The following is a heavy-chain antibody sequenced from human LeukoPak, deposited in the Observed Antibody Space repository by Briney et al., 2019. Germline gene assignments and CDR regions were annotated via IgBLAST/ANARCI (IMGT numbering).Heavy chain of an antibody. J-gene: IGHJ2*01. Sequence: SETLSLTCAVYDGSFSGYYWNWIRQPPEKGLEWIGEINQSGSINYNPSLKSRVTMSVDTSKNQFSLKLSSVTAADTAVYYCARGSYGDYGFKHWYFDLWGRGTLVTVSS. CDR1: DGSFSGYY. D-gene: IGHD4-17*01. CDR3: ARGSYGDYGFKHWYFDL. V-gene: IGHV4-34*01. CDR2: INQSGSI.